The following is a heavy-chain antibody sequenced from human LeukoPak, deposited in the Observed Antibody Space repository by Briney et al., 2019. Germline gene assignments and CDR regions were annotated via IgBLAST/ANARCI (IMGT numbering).Heavy chain of an antibody. J-gene: IGHJ6*03. CDR3: ARDVDNCSSTSCFQPSRGYYMDV. D-gene: IGHD2-2*01. CDR1: GGTFSSYA. CDR2: IIPIFGTA. V-gene: IGHV1-69*05. Sequence: GASVKVSCKASGGTFSSYAISWVRQAPGQGLEWMGGIIPIFGTANYAQKFQGRVTITTDESTRTVYMELSSLRSEDTAVYYCARDVDNCSSTSCFQPSRGYYMDVWGKGTTVTVSS.